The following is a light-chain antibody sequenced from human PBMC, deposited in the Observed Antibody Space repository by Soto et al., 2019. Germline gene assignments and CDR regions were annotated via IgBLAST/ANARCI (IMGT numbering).Light chain of an antibody. CDR3: SSYTTTDTYV. CDR2: DVS. J-gene: IGLJ1*01. Sequence: QSALTQPASVSGSPGQSITISCTGTSSEVGGYNYVSWFQQYPGKAPKLMIYDVSTRPSGVSNRFSGSKSGNTASLTISGLQAEDEADDYCSSYTTTDTYVFGTGTKVTVL. V-gene: IGLV2-14*01. CDR1: SSEVGGYNY.